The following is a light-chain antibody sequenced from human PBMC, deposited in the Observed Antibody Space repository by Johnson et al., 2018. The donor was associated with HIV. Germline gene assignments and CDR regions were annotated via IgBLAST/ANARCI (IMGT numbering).Light chain of an antibody. Sequence: QSVLTQPPSVSAAPGQRVSISCSGSGSNIGNNYVSWYQQVPGTAPKLLIFDNSRRPSGIPDQFSGSKSGTSATLGITGLQTGDEADYYCGTWDSSLSAYVFGTGTKVTVL. CDR1: GSNIGNNY. CDR2: DNS. J-gene: IGLJ1*01. V-gene: IGLV1-51*01. CDR3: GTWDSSLSAYV.